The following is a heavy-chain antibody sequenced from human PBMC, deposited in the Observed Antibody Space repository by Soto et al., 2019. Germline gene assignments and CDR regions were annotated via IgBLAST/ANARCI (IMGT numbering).Heavy chain of an antibody. CDR2: VFYSGSP. J-gene: IGHJ4*02. CDR1: GGPIRGMTYY. Sequence: SETLSLTCTVSGGPIRGMTYYWGWIRQPPVKGLEWIGSVFYSGSPYYNPSLETRLTISVDTSKNQFSLNLSSVTAADTPVYYCVRHHDRGYSYGDFDFWGQGTLVTVSS. D-gene: IGHD5-18*01. CDR3: VRHHDRGYSYGDFDF. V-gene: IGHV4-39*01.